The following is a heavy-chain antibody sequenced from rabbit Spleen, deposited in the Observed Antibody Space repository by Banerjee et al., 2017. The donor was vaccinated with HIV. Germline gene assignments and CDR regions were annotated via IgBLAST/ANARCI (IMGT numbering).Heavy chain of an antibody. V-gene: IGHV1S45*01. J-gene: IGHJ4*02. CDR3: ARDPNYASGHYIYKF. CDR2: IYGGSSSAT. Sequence: QEQLEESGGDLVKPGASLTLTCTASGFSFISSYYMCWVRQAPGKGLEWIACIYGGSSSATYYATWAKGRFTISKTSSTTVTLQMTSLTAADTATYFCARDPNYASGHYIYKFWGPGTLVTVS. CDR1: GFSFISSYY. D-gene: IGHD1-1*01.